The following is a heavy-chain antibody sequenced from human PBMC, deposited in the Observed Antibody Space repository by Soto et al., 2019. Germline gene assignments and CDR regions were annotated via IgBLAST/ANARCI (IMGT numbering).Heavy chain of an antibody. V-gene: IGHV3-73*01. D-gene: IGHD6-19*01. CDR2: IRSKANSYAT. J-gene: IGHJ4*02. CDR3: TGRSFTVAGNLIDY. CDR1: GFTFSGSA. Sequence: GGSLRLSCAASGFTFSGSAMHWVRQASGKGLEWVGRIRSKANSYATAYAASVKGRFTISRDDSKNTAYLQMNSLKTEDTAVYYCTGRSFTVAGNLIDYWGQGTLVTVSS.